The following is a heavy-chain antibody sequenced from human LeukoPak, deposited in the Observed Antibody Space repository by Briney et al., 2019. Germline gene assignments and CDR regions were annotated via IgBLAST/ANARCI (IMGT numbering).Heavy chain of an antibody. V-gene: IGHV5-10-1*01. CDR3: ARRPKGNYCSSTSCYYGWFDP. CDR2: IDPSDAYT. Sequence: GESLKISCKGSGYSFNSYWISWVRQMPGKGLEWMGRIDPSDAYTNYSPSFQGHVTISADKSISTAYLQWSSLKASDTAMYYCARRPKGNYCSSTSCYYGWFDPWGQGTLVTVSS. J-gene: IGHJ5*02. D-gene: IGHD2-2*01. CDR1: GYSFNSYW.